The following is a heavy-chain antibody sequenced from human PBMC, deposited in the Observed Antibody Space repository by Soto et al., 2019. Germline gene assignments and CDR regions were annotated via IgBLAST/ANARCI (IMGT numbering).Heavy chain of an antibody. CDR1: GYSFTGYW. D-gene: IGHD4-4*01. V-gene: IGHV5-51*01. Sequence: PGESLKICCKGSGYSFTGYWIGWVRQMPGKGLGWMGIIYPGDSDTRYRPSFQGQVTISADKSISTAYLQWSSLKASDTDMYYCARRRGSDDYSNYRYYYGMEVWGQGTTVTVSS. CDR3: ARRRGSDDYSNYRYYYGMEV. J-gene: IGHJ6*02. CDR2: IYPGDSDT.